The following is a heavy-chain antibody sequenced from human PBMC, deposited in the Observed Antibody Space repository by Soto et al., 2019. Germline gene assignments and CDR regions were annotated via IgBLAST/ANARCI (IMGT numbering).Heavy chain of an antibody. J-gene: IGHJ3*02. Sequence: QVQLQESGPGLVKPSETLSLTCTVSGGSISSYYWNWIRQPPGKGLEWIGYIFYSGSTNYNPSLKSRVTISVDTSKNQFSLKLNSVTAADTAVYYCARVCFDILTGYHDAFYIWGQGTMVTVSA. D-gene: IGHD3-9*01. CDR3: ARVCFDILTGYHDAFYI. V-gene: IGHV4-59*01. CDR2: IFYSGST. CDR1: GGSISSYY.